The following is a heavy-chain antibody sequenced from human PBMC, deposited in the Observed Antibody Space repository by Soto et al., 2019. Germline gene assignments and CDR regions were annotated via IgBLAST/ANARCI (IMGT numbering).Heavy chain of an antibody. D-gene: IGHD6-13*01. Sequence: GSLRLSCAASGFTFSSYAMSWVRQAPGKGLEWVSAISGSGGSTYYADSVKGRFTISRDNSKNTLYLQMNSLRAEDTAVYYCAKFIAAAGIYYYYGMDVWGQGTTVTVSS. CDR2: ISGSGGST. V-gene: IGHV3-23*01. CDR3: AKFIAAAGIYYYYGMDV. CDR1: GFTFSSYA. J-gene: IGHJ6*02.